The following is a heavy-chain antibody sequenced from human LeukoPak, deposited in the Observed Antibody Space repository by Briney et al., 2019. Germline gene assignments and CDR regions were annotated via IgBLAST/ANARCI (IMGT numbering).Heavy chain of an antibody. CDR2: ISWDGGST. J-gene: IGHJ4*02. CDR1: GFTFDDYT. Sequence: GGSLRLSCAASGFTFDDYTMHWVRQAPGKGLEWVSLISWDGGSTYYADSVKGRFTISRDNSKNSLYLQMNSLRTEDTALYYWAKGRSGSYFDYWGQGTLVTVSS. D-gene: IGHD1-26*01. CDR3: AKGRSGSYFDY. V-gene: IGHV3-43*01.